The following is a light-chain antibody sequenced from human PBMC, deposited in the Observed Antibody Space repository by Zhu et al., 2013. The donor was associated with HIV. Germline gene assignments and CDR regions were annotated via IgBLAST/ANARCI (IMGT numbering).Light chain of an antibody. J-gene: IGKJ1*01. Sequence: DIQLTQSPSSVSASVGDRVTITCRASQGIGFYLSWFQQRPGKVPTRLIFAASTLQRGVPSRFSGRGSGSEFTLTINNLQAEDFATYFCLQHKAFPRTFGQGTRV. CDR2: AAS. CDR3: LQHKAFPRT. V-gene: IGKV1-17*03. CDR1: QGIGFY.